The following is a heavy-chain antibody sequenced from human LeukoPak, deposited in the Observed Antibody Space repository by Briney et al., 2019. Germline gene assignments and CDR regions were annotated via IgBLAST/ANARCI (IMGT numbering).Heavy chain of an antibody. Sequence: GRSLRLSCAASGFTFSSYAMSWVRQAPGKGLEWVSAISGSGGSTYYADSVKGRFTISRDNSKNTLYLQMNSLRAEDTAVYYCAKSIMITFGGVIVIPNYYFDYWGQGTLVTVSS. V-gene: IGHV3-23*01. J-gene: IGHJ4*02. D-gene: IGHD3-16*02. CDR3: AKSIMITFGGVIVIPNYYFDY. CDR1: GFTFSSYA. CDR2: ISGSGGST.